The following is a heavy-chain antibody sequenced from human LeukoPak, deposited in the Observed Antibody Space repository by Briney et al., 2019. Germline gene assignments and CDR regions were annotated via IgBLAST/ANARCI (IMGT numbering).Heavy chain of an antibody. CDR2: IIPIFGTA. CDR1: GGTFSSYA. V-gene: IGHV1-69*06. J-gene: IGHJ4*02. D-gene: IGHD4-17*01. Sequence: ASVTVSCKASGGTFSSYAISWVRQAPGQGLEWMGGIIPIFGTANYAQKFQGRVTMTEGTSTDTAYMELSSLRSEGTAVYYCATDRQHGDYVGYFDYWGQGTLVTVSS. CDR3: ATDRQHGDYVGYFDY.